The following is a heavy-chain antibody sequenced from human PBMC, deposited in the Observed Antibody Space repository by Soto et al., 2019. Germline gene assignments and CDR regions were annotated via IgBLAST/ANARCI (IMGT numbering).Heavy chain of an antibody. V-gene: IGHV4-39*01. CDR2: IYYSGST. CDR1: GGSISSSSYY. CDR3: ARLVAYCSSTSCPYYFDY. J-gene: IGHJ4*02. Sequence: QLQLQESGPGLVKPSETLSLTCTVSGGSISSSSYYWGWIRQPPGKGLEWIGSIYYSGSTYYNPSLKSRVTISVDTSKNQFSLKLSSVTAADTAVYYCARLVAYCSSTSCPYYFDYWGQGTLVTVSS. D-gene: IGHD2-2*01.